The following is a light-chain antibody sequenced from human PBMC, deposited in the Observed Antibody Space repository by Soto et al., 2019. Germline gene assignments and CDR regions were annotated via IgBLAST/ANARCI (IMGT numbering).Light chain of an antibody. CDR3: QHYNNWPPWT. Sequence: PGESVTLSCRASQSVSSSYLTWYQQKPGQAPRFLIYGASTRATGVPARFSGSGSGTEFTLTINSLQSEDFAVYYCQHYNNWPPWTFGQGTKVDIK. CDR2: GAS. V-gene: IGKV3-15*01. J-gene: IGKJ1*01. CDR1: QSVSSSY.